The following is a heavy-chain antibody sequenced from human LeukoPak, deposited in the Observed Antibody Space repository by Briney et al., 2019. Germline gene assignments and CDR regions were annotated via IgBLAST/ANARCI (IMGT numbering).Heavy chain of an antibody. CDR2: ITGSGGST. J-gene: IGHJ5*02. V-gene: IGHV3-23*01. Sequence: PGGSLRLSCAASGFTFSSYVMSWVRQAPGKGLEWVSAITGSGGSTYYADSVKGRFTISRDNSKNTLYLQMNSLRAEDTAIYYCAKDKGISWPKNWFDPWGQGTLVTVSS. CDR1: GFTFSSYV. CDR3: AKDKGISWPKNWFDP. D-gene: IGHD6-13*01.